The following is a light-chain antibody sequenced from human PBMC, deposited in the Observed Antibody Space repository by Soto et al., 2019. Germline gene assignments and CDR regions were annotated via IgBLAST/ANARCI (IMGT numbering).Light chain of an antibody. V-gene: IGLV1-44*01. Sequence: QSVLTQPPSASGTPGQRVTISCSGSSSNIGGNLVSWYQQVPGTAPKLLIYSNNQRPSGVPGRFSGSKSGTSASLAISGLQSEDEADYYCATWDDSLTCYVFATGTKVTVL. CDR1: SSNIGGNL. J-gene: IGLJ1*01. CDR3: ATWDDSLTCYV. CDR2: SNN.